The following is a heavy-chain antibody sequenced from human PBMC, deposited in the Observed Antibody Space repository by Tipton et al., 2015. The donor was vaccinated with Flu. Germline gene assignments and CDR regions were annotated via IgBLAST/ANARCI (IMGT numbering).Heavy chain of an antibody. D-gene: IGHD3-10*02. CDR1: GGSISSSDW. V-gene: IGHV4-4*02. Sequence: TLSLTCAVSGGSISSSDWWTWVRQPPGRGLEWIGEIYHGGSTNYNPSLKSRVTISLDKSKNQFSLRLSSVTAADTAVYYCARHTGDSVRGVIDYWGQGTLVTVSS. J-gene: IGHJ4*02. CDR2: IYHGGST. CDR3: ARHTGDSVRGVIDY.